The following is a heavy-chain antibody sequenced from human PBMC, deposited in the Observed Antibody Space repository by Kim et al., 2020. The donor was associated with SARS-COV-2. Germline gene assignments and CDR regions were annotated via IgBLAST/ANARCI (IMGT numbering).Heavy chain of an antibody. CDR3: ARQGYDVLSGYFERDF. D-gene: IGHD3-9*01. CDR1: GGSLSRRPYY. Sequence: SETLSLTCTVSGGSLSRRPYYWGWIRQPPGKGLEWIGSVSHSGTTFSNPSLKSRVTISVDTSKNNFSLNMNSVTAADTAVYYCARQGYDVLSGYFERDFWGQGTLFTVSA. CDR2: VSHSGTT. V-gene: IGHV4-39*01. J-gene: IGHJ4*02.